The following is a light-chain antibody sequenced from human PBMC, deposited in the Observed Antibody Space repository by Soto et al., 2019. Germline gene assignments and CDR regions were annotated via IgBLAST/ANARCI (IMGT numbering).Light chain of an antibody. Sequence: QSALTQPASVSGSPGQSITISCTGTSSDVGSYNLVSWYQQHPGKAPKLMIYEGSKRPSGESSRFSGSKSGNTASLTISGLQAEDEADYYCCSYAGSTTVLFGGGTLMTVL. CDR1: SSDVGSYNL. CDR3: CSYAGSTTVL. J-gene: IGLJ7*01. CDR2: EGS. V-gene: IGLV2-23*01.